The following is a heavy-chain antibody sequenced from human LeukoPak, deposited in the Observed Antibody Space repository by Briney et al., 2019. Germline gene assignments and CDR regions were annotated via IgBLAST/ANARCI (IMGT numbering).Heavy chain of an antibody. D-gene: IGHD3-9*01. CDR1: GGTMSNSSYY. V-gene: IGHV4-39*01. J-gene: IGHJ6*03. CDR3: ARFLAGTRHFHFYYYMDV. CDR2: IYYTWST. Sequence: SETLSLTRTVSGGTMSNSSYYWGWIRQPPGKGLEWIGSIYYTWSTYYIPSFKNPITISVDTSKNQFSLKVVSVTAADTAVYYCARFLAGTRHFHFYYYMDVWGKGTTVTISS.